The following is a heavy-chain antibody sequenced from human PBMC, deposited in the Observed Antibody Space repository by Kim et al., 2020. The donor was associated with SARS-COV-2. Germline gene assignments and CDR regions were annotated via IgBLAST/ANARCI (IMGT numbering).Heavy chain of an antibody. J-gene: IGHJ6*02. CDR3: ARAVVPAARDGMDV. D-gene: IGHD2-2*01. Sequence: APKLQGRVTMTTDTSTSTAYMELRSLRSDDTAVYYCARAVVPAARDGMDVWGQGTTVTVSS. V-gene: IGHV1-18*01.